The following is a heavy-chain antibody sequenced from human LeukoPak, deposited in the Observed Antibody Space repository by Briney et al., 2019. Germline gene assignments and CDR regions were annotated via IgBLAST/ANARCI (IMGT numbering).Heavy chain of an antibody. CDR3: ARVQGIFGVVTDYYYYYMDV. CDR2: IIPIFGTA. V-gene: IGHV1-69*06. Sequence: GSSVKVSCKASGGTFSSYAISWVRQAPGQGLEWMGGIIPIFGTANYAQKFQGRVTITADKSTSTAYMELSSLRSEDTAVYYCARVQGIFGVVTDYYYYYMDVWGKGTTVTVSS. D-gene: IGHD3-3*01. CDR1: GGTFSSYA. J-gene: IGHJ6*03.